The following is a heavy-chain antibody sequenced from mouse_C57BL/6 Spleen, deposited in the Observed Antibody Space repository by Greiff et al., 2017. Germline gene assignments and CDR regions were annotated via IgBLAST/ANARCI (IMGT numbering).Heavy chain of an antibody. CDR1: GFTFSDYY. V-gene: IGHV5-16*01. Sequence: EVMLVESEGGLVQPGSSMKLSCTASGFTFSDYYMAWVRQVPEKGLEWVANINYDGSSTYYLDSLKSRFIISRDNAKNILYLQMSSLKSDDTATYDCARDGDYYGSSYLAYWGQGTLVTVSA. J-gene: IGHJ3*01. CDR3: ARDGDYYGSSYLAY. CDR2: INYDGSST. D-gene: IGHD1-1*01.